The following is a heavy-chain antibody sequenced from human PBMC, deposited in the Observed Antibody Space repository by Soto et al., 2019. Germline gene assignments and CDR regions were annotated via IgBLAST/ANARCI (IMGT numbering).Heavy chain of an antibody. V-gene: IGHV1-18*01. CDR2: VNASNGNT. CDR1: GYTFTSYG. D-gene: IGHD6-19*01. CDR3: ASEAVSGRTGFDY. Sequence: QVQLVQSGAEVKKPGASVKVSCKASGYTFTSYGISWVRQAPGQGLEWMGWVNASNGNTTYAQKFQGRVTMTTGTSASTAYMELRSLRSDDTAVYYCASEAVSGRTGFDYWGQGTLVTVSS. J-gene: IGHJ4*02.